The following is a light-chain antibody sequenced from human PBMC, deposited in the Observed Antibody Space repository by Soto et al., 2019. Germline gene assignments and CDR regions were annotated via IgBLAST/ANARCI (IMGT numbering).Light chain of an antibody. CDR3: GAWDTSLTVYV. J-gene: IGLJ1*01. Sequence: QSALTQPPSVSAAPGQEVTISCSGSSSNIADNSVSWYQHLPGTAPKLLIYDSDRRPSGIPARFSGSKSGTSATLGITGLQTGDEADSYCGAWDTSLTVYVFGSGTKLTVL. V-gene: IGLV1-51*01. CDR1: SSNIADNS. CDR2: DSD.